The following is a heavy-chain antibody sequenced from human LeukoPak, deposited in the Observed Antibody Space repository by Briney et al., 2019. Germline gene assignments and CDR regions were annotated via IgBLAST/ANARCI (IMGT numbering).Heavy chain of an antibody. Sequence: GGSLRLSCAASGFTFSSDAMSWVRQAPGKGLEWVSAISGSGGSTYYADSVKGRFTISRDNSKNTLYLQMNSLRAEDTAVYYCVTWIQLWFGDYWGQGTLVTVSS. V-gene: IGHV3-23*01. CDR3: VTWIQLWFGDY. CDR1: GFTFSSDA. D-gene: IGHD5-18*01. CDR2: ISGSGGST. J-gene: IGHJ4*02.